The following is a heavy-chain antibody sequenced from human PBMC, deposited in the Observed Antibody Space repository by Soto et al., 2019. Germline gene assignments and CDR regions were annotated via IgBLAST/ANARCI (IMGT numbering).Heavy chain of an antibody. D-gene: IGHD3-3*01. CDR3: TREEYYDFWSGYYDSFGRDAYYYYGMDV. CDR1: GFTFGDYA. CDR2: IRSKAYGGTT. J-gene: IGHJ6*02. V-gene: IGHV3-49*03. Sequence: GGSLRLCCTASGFTFGDYAMSWFRQAPGKGLEWVGFIRSKAYGGTTEYAASVKGRFTISRDDSKSIAYLQMNSLKTEDTAVYYCTREEYYDFWSGYYDSFGRDAYYYYGMDVWGQGTTVTVSS.